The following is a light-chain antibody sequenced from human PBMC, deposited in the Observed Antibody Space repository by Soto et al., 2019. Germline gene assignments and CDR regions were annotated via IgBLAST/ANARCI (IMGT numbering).Light chain of an antibody. CDR2: EVS. J-gene: IGLJ1*01. V-gene: IGLV2-8*01. CDR1: SSDVGGYNY. Sequence: QFALTQPPSASGSPGQSVTISFTGTSSDVGGYNYVSWYQQHPGKAPKLMIYEVSKRPSGVPDRFSGSKSGNTASLTVSGLQAEDEAAYYCSSYAGSNNWVFGIGTKLTVL. CDR3: SSYAGSNNWV.